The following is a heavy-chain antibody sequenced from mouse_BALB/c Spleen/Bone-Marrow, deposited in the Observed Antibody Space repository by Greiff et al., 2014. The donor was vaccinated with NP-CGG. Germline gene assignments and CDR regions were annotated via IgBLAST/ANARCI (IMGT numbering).Heavy chain of an antibody. CDR2: ISSGGST. Sequence: EVQGVESGGGLVKPGGSLKLSCAASGFTFSSYAMSWVRQTPEKRLEWVASISSGGSTYYPDSVKGRFTISRDNARNILYLQMSSLRPEDTAMYYCAREVDGWYYFDYWGQGTTLTVSS. CDR1: GFTFSSYA. CDR3: AREVDGWYYFDY. V-gene: IGHV5-6-5*01. J-gene: IGHJ2*01. D-gene: IGHD2-3*01.